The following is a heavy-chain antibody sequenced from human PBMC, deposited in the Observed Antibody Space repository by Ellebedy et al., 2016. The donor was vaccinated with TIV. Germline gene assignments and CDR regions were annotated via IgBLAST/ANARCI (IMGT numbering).Heavy chain of an antibody. Sequence: GESLKISCAASGFTFSSYAMRWVRQAPGKGLEWVSTISNTGSRTYYADSVEGRFIISRDNSKKTMYLQMNSLRAEYTAVYYCAKGRGGGSDSSAPRYYFDYWGLGTLVTVSS. D-gene: IGHD3-22*01. CDR1: GFTFSSYA. CDR3: AKGRGGGSDSSAPRYYFDY. CDR2: ISNTGSRT. J-gene: IGHJ4*02. V-gene: IGHV3-23*01.